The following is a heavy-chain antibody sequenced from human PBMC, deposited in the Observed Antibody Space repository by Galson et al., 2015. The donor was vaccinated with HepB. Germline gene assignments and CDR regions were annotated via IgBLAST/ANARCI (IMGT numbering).Heavy chain of an antibody. CDR2: IDWDDDK. CDR3: ARTPMTTVDGSYYYYMDV. V-gene: IGHV2-70*01. D-gene: IGHD4-11*01. Sequence: PALVKPTQTLTLTCTFSGFSLSTSGMCVSWIRQPPGKALEWLALIDWDDDKYYSTSLKTRLTISKDTSKNQVVLTMTNMDPVDTATYYCARTPMTTVDGSYYYYMDVWGKGTTVTVSS. J-gene: IGHJ6*03. CDR1: GFSLSTSGMC.